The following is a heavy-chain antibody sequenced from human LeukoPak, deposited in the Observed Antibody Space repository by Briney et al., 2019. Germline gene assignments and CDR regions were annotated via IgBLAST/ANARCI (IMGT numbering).Heavy chain of an antibody. D-gene: IGHD6-13*01. CDR3: ARDQGVAAAPGY. Sequence: ASVKVSCKASGYTFTGYYMHWVRQAPGQGLEWMGWINPNSGGTNYAQKFQGRVTMTRDTSISTAYMELSRLRSDDTAVYYCARDQGVAAAPGYWGQGTLVTVSS. J-gene: IGHJ4*02. CDR1: GYTFTGYY. V-gene: IGHV1-2*02. CDR2: INPNSGGT.